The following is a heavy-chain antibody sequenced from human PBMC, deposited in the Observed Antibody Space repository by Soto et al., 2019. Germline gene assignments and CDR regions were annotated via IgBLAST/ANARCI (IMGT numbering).Heavy chain of an antibody. CDR3: GRDNCSGGSCYSDY. CDR1: GGSISSYY. J-gene: IGHJ4*02. D-gene: IGHD2-15*01. Sequence: SETLSLTCTVSGGSISSYYWSWIRQPPGKGLEWIGYIYYSGSTNYNPSLKSRVTISVDTSKNQFSLKLSSVSAADTAVYYCGRDNCSGGSCYSDYWGQGTLVTVSS. CDR2: IYYSGST. V-gene: IGHV4-59*01.